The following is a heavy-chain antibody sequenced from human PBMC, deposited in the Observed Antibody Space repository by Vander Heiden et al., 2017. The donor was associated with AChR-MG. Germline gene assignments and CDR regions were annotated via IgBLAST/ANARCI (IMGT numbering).Heavy chain of an antibody. Sequence: EVQLLESGGDLVQPGGSLRRSCAASGFSFSNYVMSWVRQAPGKGLQWVSTINGNGDTTIYADSVRGRFTIYRDNSKDVLYLQLNSLRTEDTAMYYCARIERFEYWGLGTLVTVSS. CDR1: GFSFSNYV. CDR2: INGNGDTT. D-gene: IGHD1-1*01. CDR3: ARIERFEY. V-gene: IGHV3-23*01. J-gene: IGHJ4*02.